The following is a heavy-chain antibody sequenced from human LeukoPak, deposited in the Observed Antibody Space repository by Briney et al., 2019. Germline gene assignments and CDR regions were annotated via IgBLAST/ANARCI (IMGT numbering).Heavy chain of an antibody. CDR3: ARVVRGYAFDI. V-gene: IGHV4-34*01. CDR2: INHSGST. J-gene: IGHJ3*02. CDR1: GGSFSGYY. D-gene: IGHD3-10*01. Sequence: SETLSLTCAVYGGSFSGYYWSWLRQPPGKGLEWIGEINHSGSTNYNPSLKSRVTISVDTSKNQFSLKLSSVTAADTAVYYCARVVRGYAFDIWGQGTMVTVSS.